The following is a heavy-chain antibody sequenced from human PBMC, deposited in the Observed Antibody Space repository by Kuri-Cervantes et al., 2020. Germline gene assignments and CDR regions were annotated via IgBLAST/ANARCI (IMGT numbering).Heavy chain of an antibody. D-gene: IGHD3-10*01. CDR1: GFTFSNYG. Sequence: GGSLRLSCAASGFTFSNYGMHWVRQAPGKGLEWVAFVRSDGTKPCYADSVKGRFTISRDNSKNTLFLQMNSLRPEDTAVYYCAKDWLTMIRGVIDDAFDIWGQGTMVTVSS. CDR3: AKDWLTMIRGVIDDAFDI. CDR2: VRSDGTKP. J-gene: IGHJ3*02. V-gene: IGHV3-30*02.